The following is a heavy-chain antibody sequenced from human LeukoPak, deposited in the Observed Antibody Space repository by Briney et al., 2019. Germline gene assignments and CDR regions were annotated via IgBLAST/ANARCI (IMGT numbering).Heavy chain of an antibody. CDR3: ARERGDYYYGMDV. CDR2: IWYDGSNK. CDR1: GFTFSSYG. Sequence: GGSLRLSCAASGFTFSSYGMHWVRQAPGKGLEWVAVIWYDGSNKCYADSVKGRFTISRDNSKNTLYLQMNSLRAEDTAVYYCARERGDYYYGMDVWGKGTTVTVSS. V-gene: IGHV3-33*01. J-gene: IGHJ6*04. D-gene: IGHD4-17*01.